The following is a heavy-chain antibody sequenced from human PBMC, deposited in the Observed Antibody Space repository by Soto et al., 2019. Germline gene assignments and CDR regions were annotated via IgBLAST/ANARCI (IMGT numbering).Heavy chain of an antibody. D-gene: IGHD3-3*01. CDR1: GFTFSSYA. J-gene: IGHJ4*02. CDR2: ISYDGSNK. V-gene: IGHV3-30-3*01. Sequence: GGSLRLSCAASGFTFSSYAMHWVRQAPGKGLEWVAVISYDGSNKYYADSVKGRFTISRDNSKNTLYLQMNSLRAEDTAVYYCATPTQTYYDFWSGQTDYWGQGTLVTVSS. CDR3: ATPTQTYYDFWSGQTDY.